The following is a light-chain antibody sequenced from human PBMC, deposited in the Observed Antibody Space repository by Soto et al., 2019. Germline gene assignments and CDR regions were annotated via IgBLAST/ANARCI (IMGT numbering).Light chain of an antibody. J-gene: IGKJ1*01. CDR1: QSVSSSY. Sequence: EIVLTQSPGTLSLSPGEIATLSFSASQSVSSSYLAWYQQKPGQAPRLLIYGASNRATGIPDRFSGSGSGTEFTLTISSLQSEDFAVYYCQQYHKWPITFGQGTKVDIK. CDR3: QQYHKWPIT. CDR2: GAS. V-gene: IGKV3-20*01.